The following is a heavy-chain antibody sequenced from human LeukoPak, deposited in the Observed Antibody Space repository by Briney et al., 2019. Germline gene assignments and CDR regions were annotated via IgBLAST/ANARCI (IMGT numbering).Heavy chain of an antibody. CDR2: INPSGGST. D-gene: IGHD4-17*01. Sequence: ASVKVSCKASGCTFTSYYMHWVRQAPGQGLEWMGIINPSGGSTSYAQKFQGRVTMTRDTSTSTVYMELSSLRSEDTAVYYCASLGGGDDAFDIWGQGTMVTVSS. J-gene: IGHJ3*02. V-gene: IGHV1-46*03. CDR3: ASLGGGDDAFDI. CDR1: GCTFTSYY.